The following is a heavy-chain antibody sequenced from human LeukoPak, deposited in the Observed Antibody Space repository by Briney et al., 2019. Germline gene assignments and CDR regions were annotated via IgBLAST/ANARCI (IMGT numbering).Heavy chain of an antibody. J-gene: IGHJ6*02. CDR2: ISISGSTI. D-gene: IGHD6-19*01. Sequence: GGSLRLSCAASGYSFSSYEMSWVRQAPGKGLEWVSYISISGSTIHYADSVKGRFTISRDNAKNSLSLQMNSLRAEDTAVYYCARVLVAGSYGMDVWGQGTTVTVSS. CDR3: ARVLVAGSYGMDV. V-gene: IGHV3-48*03. CDR1: GYSFSSYE.